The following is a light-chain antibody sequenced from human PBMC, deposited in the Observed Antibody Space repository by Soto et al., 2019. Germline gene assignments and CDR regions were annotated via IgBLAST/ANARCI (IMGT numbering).Light chain of an antibody. CDR2: GAS. Sequence: EIALTQSPGTLSLSPGERATLFCRASQSVSSSYLAWYQQKPGQSPRLLIYGASSRFPGIPDRFSGSGSGTDFTLTISRLEPEDFAVYYCQQHSSSPPSWTFGQGTKVEIK. CDR1: QSVSSSY. J-gene: IGKJ1*01. V-gene: IGKV3-20*01. CDR3: QQHSSSPPSWT.